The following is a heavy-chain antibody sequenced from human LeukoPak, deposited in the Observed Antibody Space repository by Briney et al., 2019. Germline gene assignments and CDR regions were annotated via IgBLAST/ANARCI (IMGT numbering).Heavy chain of an antibody. D-gene: IGHD3-16*02. Sequence: GGSLRLSCAASGFTFSSYSMNWVRQAPGKGLEWVSSISSSSSYIYYADSVKGRSTISRDNAKNSLYLQMNSLRAEDTAVYYCARDQGMITFGGVIEAYYYYYYMDVWGKGTTVTVSS. J-gene: IGHJ6*03. CDR2: ISSSSSYI. V-gene: IGHV3-21*01. CDR3: ARDQGMITFGGVIEAYYYYYYMDV. CDR1: GFTFSSYS.